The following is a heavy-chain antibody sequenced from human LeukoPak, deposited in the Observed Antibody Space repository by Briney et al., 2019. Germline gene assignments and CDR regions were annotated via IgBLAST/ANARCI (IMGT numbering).Heavy chain of an antibody. CDR1: GFTFSSYG. V-gene: IGHV3-30*18. D-gene: IGHD6-6*01. Sequence: GGSLSLSCAASGFTFSSYGMHWVRQAPGKGLEWVTFISYDGSNEYYEDSVKGRFTISRDNPKNTLYLQMNSLRAEDTAVYYCAKDSSSSNYYYGLDVWGQGTTVTVSS. J-gene: IGHJ6*02. CDR2: ISYDGSNE. CDR3: AKDSSSSNYYYGLDV.